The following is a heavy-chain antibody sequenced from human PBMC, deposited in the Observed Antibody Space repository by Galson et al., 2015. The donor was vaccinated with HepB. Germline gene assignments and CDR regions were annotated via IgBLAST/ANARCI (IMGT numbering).Heavy chain of an antibody. Sequence: SLRLSCAASGFTFSSYSMNWVRQAPGKGLEWVSSISSSSSYIYYADSVKGRFTISRDNAKSSLYLQMNSLRAEDTAVYYCAKKKSGTYTEPVDCWGQGTLVTVSS. V-gene: IGHV3-21*01. CDR1: GFTFSSYS. J-gene: IGHJ4*02. CDR3: AKKKSGTYTEPVDC. CDR2: ISSSSSYI. D-gene: IGHD4-11*01.